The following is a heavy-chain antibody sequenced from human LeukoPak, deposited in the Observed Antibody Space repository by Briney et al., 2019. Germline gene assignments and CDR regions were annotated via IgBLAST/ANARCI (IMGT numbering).Heavy chain of an antibody. CDR2: INPSGGST. J-gene: IGHJ4*02. CDR1: GGTFSSYA. Sequence: GASVKVSCKASGGTFSSYAISWVRQAPGQGLEWMGIINPSGGSTSYAKKFQGRVTMTRDTSTSKVYMELSSVRSEETAVYYCGRSAGQEWELRYFGFDYWGQGTLVTVSS. D-gene: IGHD1-26*01. V-gene: IGHV1-46*01. CDR3: GRSAGQEWELRYFGFDY.